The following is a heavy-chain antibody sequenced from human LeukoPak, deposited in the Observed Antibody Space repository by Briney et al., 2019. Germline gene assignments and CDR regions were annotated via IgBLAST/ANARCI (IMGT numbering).Heavy chain of an antibody. D-gene: IGHD3-22*01. V-gene: IGHV1-69*01. CDR3: ARDLDYDSSATLDY. Sequence: ASVKVSCKASGGTFSSYAISWVRQAPGQGLEWVGGIIPIFGTANYAQKFQGRVTITADESTSTAYMELSSLRSEDTAVYYCARDLDYDSSATLDYWGQGTLVTVSS. J-gene: IGHJ4*02. CDR2: IIPIFGTA. CDR1: GGTFSSYA.